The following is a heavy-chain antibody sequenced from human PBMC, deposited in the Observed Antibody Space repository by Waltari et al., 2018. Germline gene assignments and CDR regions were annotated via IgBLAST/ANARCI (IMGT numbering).Heavy chain of an antibody. D-gene: IGHD2-15*01. J-gene: IGHJ4*02. CDR3: ARDRGRGLYLDS. CDR2: VHRSGRT. Sequence: QLQLQQSGPGLVKPSESLSLTCVASGDPMGSRDFWRWVRRSPGKGLEWIGQVHRSGRTNYNPSLASRVTMSIDTSSNQFSLKVPSPTAADTAIYYCARDRGRGLYLDSWGQGILVTVSP. CDR1: GDPMGSRDF. V-gene: IGHV4-4*02.